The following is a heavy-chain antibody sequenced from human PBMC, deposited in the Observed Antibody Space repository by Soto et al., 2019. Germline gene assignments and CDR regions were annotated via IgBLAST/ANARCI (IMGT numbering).Heavy chain of an antibody. CDR1: GFTFSSYG. CDR2: ISYDGSNK. D-gene: IGHD3-16*02. CDR3: AKGYTFGGVIDNLDY. V-gene: IGHV3-30*18. J-gene: IGHJ4*02. Sequence: GGSLRLSCAASGFTFSSYGMHWVRQAPGKGLEWVAVISYDGSNKYYADSVKGRFTISRDNSKNTLYLQMNSLRAEDTAVYYCAKGYTFGGVIDNLDYWGQGTLVTVSS.